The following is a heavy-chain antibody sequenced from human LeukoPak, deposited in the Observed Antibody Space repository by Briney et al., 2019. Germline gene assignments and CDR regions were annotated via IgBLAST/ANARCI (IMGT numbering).Heavy chain of an antibody. Sequence: GGSLRLSCAASGFTVSSNYMSWVRQAPGKGLVWVSRINSDGSSTSYADSVKGRFTISRDNAKNTLYLQMNSLRAEDTAVYYCHSEWERDYWGQGTLVTVSS. J-gene: IGHJ4*02. CDR1: GFTVSSNY. CDR2: INSDGSST. CDR3: HSEWERDY. D-gene: IGHD1-26*01. V-gene: IGHV3-74*01.